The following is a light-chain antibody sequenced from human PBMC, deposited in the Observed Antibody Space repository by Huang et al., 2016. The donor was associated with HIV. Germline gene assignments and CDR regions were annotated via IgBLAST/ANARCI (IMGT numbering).Light chain of an antibody. CDR3: QQYYSSPQT. CDR1: RSVYASSTERDY. CDR2: WAS. J-gene: IGKJ1*01. Sequence: DIVMTQSPDSLAVSLGARATLHCRSSRSVYASSTERDYLAWFQQRTGQPPQLLLFWASTREDGVPDRCSGSGSGTDVTLTIANLRAEDAAIYYCQQYYSSPQTFGQGT. V-gene: IGKV4-1*01.